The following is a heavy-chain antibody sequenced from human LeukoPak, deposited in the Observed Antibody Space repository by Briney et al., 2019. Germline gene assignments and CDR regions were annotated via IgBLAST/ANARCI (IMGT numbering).Heavy chain of an antibody. CDR3: ARLNGLGDAFDI. CDR1: GGSISSYY. J-gene: IGHJ3*02. V-gene: IGHV4-4*09. Sequence: SETLSLTCTVSGGSISSYYGSWIRQPPGKGLEWIGYIYTSGSTNYNPSLKSRVTISVETSKNQFSLTVSSVAAADTAVYYCARLNGLGDAFDIWGQGTMVTVSS. CDR2: IYTSGST. D-gene: IGHD1-1*01.